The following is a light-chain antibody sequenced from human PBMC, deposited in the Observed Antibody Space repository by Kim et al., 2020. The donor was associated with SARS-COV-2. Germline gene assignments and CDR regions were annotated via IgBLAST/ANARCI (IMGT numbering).Light chain of an antibody. CDR1: QGISNY. CDR2: AAS. Sequence: ASVGDRVTITCRTSQGISNYLAWYQQKPGKVPSLLIYAASTLQSGVPSRFSGSGSGTDFTLTISSLQPEDVATYYCQKSDSAPWTFGQRTKVDSK. J-gene: IGKJ1*01. CDR3: QKSDSAPWT. V-gene: IGKV1-27*01.